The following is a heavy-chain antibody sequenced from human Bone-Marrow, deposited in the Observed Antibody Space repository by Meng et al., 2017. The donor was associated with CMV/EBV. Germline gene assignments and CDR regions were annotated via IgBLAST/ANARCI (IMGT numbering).Heavy chain of an antibody. CDR1: GGSISSYY. V-gene: IGHV4-59*01. J-gene: IGHJ6*02. Sequence: SETLSLTCIVSGGSISSYYWSWIRQPPGKGLEWIGYIYYSGSTNYNPSLKSRVTISVDTSKNQFSLKLSSVTAADTAVYYCARDCGGDCYPLYYYGMDVWGQGTTVTVSS. CDR3: ARDCGGDCYPLYYYGMDV. CDR2: IYYSGST. D-gene: IGHD2-21*01.